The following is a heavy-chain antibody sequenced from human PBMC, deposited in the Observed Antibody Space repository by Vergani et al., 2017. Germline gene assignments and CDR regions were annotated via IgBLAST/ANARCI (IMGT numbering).Heavy chain of an antibody. J-gene: IGHJ5*02. CDR1: GYSFTSYW. CDR3: ARVGWSYYDSTGYYYAPGGWFDP. Sequence: EVQLVQSGAEVKKPGESLKISCKGSGYSFTSYWIGWVRQMPGKGLEWMGIIYPGDSDTRYSPSFQVQVTISADKSISTAYLQWSSLKASDTAMYYCARVGWSYYDSTGYYYAPGGWFDPWSQGSLVTVSS. D-gene: IGHD3-22*01. CDR2: IYPGDSDT. V-gene: IGHV5-51*03.